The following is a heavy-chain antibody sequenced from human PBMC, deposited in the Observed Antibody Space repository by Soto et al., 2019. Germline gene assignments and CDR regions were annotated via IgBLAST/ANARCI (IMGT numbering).Heavy chain of an antibody. CDR1: GFTFSSYA. CDR2: ISGSGGST. J-gene: IGHJ4*02. D-gene: IGHD2-2*01. V-gene: IGHV3-23*01. Sequence: GGSLRLSCASSGFTFSSYAMSWVRQAPGKGLEWVSAISGSGGSTYYADSVKGRFTISRDNSKNTLYLQMNSLRAEDTAVYYCAKAPIEIVVVPAAPFDYWGQGTLVTVSS. CDR3: AKAPIEIVVVPAAPFDY.